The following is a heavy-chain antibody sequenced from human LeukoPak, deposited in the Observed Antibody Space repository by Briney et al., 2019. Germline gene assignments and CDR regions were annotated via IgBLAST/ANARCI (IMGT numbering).Heavy chain of an antibody. CDR2: INPKSGGT. CDR1: GYTLTGYY. V-gene: IGHV1-2*06. Sequence: GASVKVSCKAYGYTLTGYYMHWVRQAPGQGLEWMGRINPKSGGTNYAQKFQGRVTMTRDTSISTAYMELSRLRSDDTAVYYCARGIDGYSYGSDGYWGQGTLVTVSS. CDR3: ARGIDGYSYGSDGY. J-gene: IGHJ4*02. D-gene: IGHD5-18*01.